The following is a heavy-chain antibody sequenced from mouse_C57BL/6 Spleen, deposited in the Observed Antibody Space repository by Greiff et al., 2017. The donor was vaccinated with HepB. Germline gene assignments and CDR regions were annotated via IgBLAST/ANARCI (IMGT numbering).Heavy chain of an antibody. J-gene: IGHJ4*01. CDR1: GYTFTSYG. V-gene: IGHV1-81*01. CDR3: ARYGTFYAMDY. CDR2: IYPRSGNT. Sequence: QVQLKESGAELARPGASVKLSCKASGYTFTSYGISWVKQRTGQGLEWIGEIYPRSGNTYYNEKFKGKATLTADKSSSTAYMELRSLTSEDSAVYFCARYGTFYAMDYWGQGTSVTVSS. D-gene: IGHD2-1*01.